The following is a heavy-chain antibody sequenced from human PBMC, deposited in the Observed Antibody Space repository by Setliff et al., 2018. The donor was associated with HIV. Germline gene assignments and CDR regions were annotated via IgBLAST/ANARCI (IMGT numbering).Heavy chain of an antibody. V-gene: IGHV3-66*02. CDR3: ARVVYYYYYYMDV. CDR1: GFTVSSNY. CDR2: IYSGGST. Sequence: RLSCAASGFTVSSNYMSWVRQAPGKGLEWVSVIYSGGSTYYADSVKGRFTISRDNSKNTLYLQMNSLRAEDTAVYYCARVVYYYYYYMDVWGKGTTVTVSS. J-gene: IGHJ6*03.